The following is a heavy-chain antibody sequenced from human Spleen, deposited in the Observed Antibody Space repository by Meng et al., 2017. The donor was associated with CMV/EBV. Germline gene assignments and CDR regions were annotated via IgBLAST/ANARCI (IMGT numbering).Heavy chain of an antibody. V-gene: IGHV3-30*04. D-gene: IGHD3-3*01. J-gene: IGHJ1*01. CDR1: GVNFNIYT. Sequence: SGVNFNIYTMHWVRQAPGKGLEWVAVTSHDGSTIYYEDSVKGRFTISRDNSKSTLYLQMNSLGPADTAVYYCARAITIFGVLTKDFQHWGQGTLVTVSS. CDR3: ARAITIFGVLTKDFQH. CDR2: TSHDGSTI.